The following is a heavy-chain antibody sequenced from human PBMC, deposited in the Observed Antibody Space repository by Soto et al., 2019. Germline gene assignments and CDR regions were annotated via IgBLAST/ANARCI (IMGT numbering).Heavy chain of an antibody. CDR3: ARVTGTYYGMDV. Sequence: QVQLQQWGAGLLKPSETLSLTCAVYGGSFSGYYWSWIRQPPGKGLEWIGEINHSGSTNYNPSLKSRVTISVDTSKNQCSLKLSSVTAADTAVYYCARVTGTYYGMDVWGQGTTVTVSS. V-gene: IGHV4-34*01. J-gene: IGHJ6*02. CDR1: GGSFSGYY. D-gene: IGHD7-27*01. CDR2: INHSGST.